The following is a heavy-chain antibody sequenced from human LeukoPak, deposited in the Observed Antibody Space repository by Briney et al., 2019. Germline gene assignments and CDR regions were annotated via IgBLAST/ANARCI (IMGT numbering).Heavy chain of an antibody. D-gene: IGHD3-10*01. CDR1: GYTFTSYG. J-gene: IGHJ4*02. CDR3: ARLYYYGSGSYYNY. CDR2: ISAYNGNT. Sequence: ASVKASCKASGYTFTSYGISWVRQAPGQGLEWMGWISAYNGNTNYAQKLQGRVTMTTDTSTSTAYMELRSLRSDDTAVYYCARLYYYGSGSYYNYWGQGTLVTVSS. V-gene: IGHV1-18*01.